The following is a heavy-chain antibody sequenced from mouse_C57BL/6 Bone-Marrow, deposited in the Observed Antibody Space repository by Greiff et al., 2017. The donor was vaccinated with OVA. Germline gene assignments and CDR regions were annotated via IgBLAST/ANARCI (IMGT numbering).Heavy chain of an antibody. CDR2: ISSGGDYI. CDR3: TRAGIYYYGSSYAMDY. CDR1: GFTFSSYA. J-gene: IGHJ4*01. D-gene: IGHD1-1*01. V-gene: IGHV5-9-1*02. Sequence: DVQLVESGEGLVKPGGSLKLSCAASGFTFSSYAMSWVRQTQEKRLEWVAYISSGGDYIYYADTVKGRFTISRDNARNTLYLQMSSLKSEDTAMYYCTRAGIYYYGSSYAMDYWGQGTSVTVSS.